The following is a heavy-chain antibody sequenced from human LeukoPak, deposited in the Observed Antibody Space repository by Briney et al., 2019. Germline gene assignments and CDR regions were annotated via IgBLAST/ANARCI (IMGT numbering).Heavy chain of an antibody. J-gene: IGHJ4*02. Sequence: GGSLRFSCAASGFTFSTYTMYWVRHPPGKRLEWVPIIGNNGGGIHYADSVKGRFTISRDNFKNALYLQMNSLRVEDTAVYYCAIDPNWGTHSWGQGVLVTVSS. CDR2: IGNNGGGI. CDR3: AIDPNWGTHS. CDR1: GFTFSTYT. V-gene: IGHV3-23*01. D-gene: IGHD7-27*01.